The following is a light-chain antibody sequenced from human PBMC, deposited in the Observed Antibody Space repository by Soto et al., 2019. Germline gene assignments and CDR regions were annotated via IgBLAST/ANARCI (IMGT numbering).Light chain of an antibody. V-gene: IGKV3-20*01. Sequence: EIVLTQSPGTLSLSPGESATLSCRASQSVDRNYLAWYQQRPGQAPRLLIYVASSRATGIPPRFSGSGSGTEFVLTISGLEAADFAVYYCHQFASTPRTFGQGTKVETK. CDR1: QSVDRNY. CDR3: HQFASTPRT. CDR2: VAS. J-gene: IGKJ1*01.